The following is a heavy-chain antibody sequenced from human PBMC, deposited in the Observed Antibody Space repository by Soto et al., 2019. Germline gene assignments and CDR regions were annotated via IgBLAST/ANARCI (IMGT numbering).Heavy chain of an antibody. J-gene: IGHJ6*02. V-gene: IGHV3-33*01. CDR3: ARDVRFLEWLSARGMDV. CDR1: GFTFSSYG. D-gene: IGHD3-3*01. Sequence: LRLSCAASGFTFSSYGMHWVRQAPGKGLEWVAVIWYDGSNKYYADSVKGRFTISRDNSKNTLYLQMNSLRAEDTAVYYCARDVRFLEWLSARGMDVWGQGTTVTVSS. CDR2: IWYDGSNK.